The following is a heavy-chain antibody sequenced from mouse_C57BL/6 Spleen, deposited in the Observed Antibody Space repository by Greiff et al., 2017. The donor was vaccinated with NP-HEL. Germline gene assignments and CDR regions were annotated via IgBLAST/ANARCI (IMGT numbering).Heavy chain of an antibody. D-gene: IGHD2-1*01. CDR2: IYPGDGDT. J-gene: IGHJ3*01. CDR3: ARGFYYGNYRTWFAY. CDR1: GYAFSSYW. V-gene: IGHV1-80*01. Sequence: QVQLQQSGAELVKPGASVKISCKASGYAFSSYWMNWVKQRPGKGLEWIGQIYPGDGDTNYNGKFKGKATLTADKSSSTAYMQLSSLTSEDSAVYFCARGFYYGNYRTWFAYWGQGTLVTVSA.